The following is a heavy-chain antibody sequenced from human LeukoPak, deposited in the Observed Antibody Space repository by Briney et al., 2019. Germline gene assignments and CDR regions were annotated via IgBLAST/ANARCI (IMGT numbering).Heavy chain of an antibody. Sequence: GSLRLSCAASGFTFSSYSMNWVRQAPGKGLECVSYISSSSSTIYYADSVKGRFTISRDNAKNSLYLQMNSLRAEDTAVYYCARAATTYYYDTSGYYWGQGTLVTVSS. D-gene: IGHD3-22*01. CDR2: ISSSSSTI. CDR3: ARAATTYYYDTSGYY. J-gene: IGHJ4*02. CDR1: GFTFSSYS. V-gene: IGHV3-48*04.